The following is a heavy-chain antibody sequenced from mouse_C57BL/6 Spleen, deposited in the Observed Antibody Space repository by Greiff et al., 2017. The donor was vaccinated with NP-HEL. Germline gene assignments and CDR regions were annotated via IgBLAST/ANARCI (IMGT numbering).Heavy chain of an antibody. CDR3: ARGGSGVFDY. J-gene: IGHJ2*01. Sequence: EVQLQQSGPELVKPGASVKISCKASGYTFTDYYMNWVKQSHGKSLEWIGDINPNNGGTSYNQKFKGKATLTVDKSSSTAYMELRSLTSEDSAVYYCARGGSGVFDYWGKGTTLTVSS. CDR1: GYTFTDYY. V-gene: IGHV1-26*01. D-gene: IGHD3-2*02. CDR2: INPNNGGT.